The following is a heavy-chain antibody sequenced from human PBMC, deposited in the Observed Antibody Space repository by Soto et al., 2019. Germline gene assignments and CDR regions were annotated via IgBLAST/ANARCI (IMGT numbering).Heavy chain of an antibody. CDR1: CGSISRYY. CDR2: IYYSVST. V-gene: IGHV4-59*01. J-gene: IGHJ6*02. CDR3: ARARYCSSTSCLSGYYGMDV. Sequence: GTLSLTCTVSCGSISRYYWSCIRQPPGKGLEWIGYIYYSVSTNYNPSLKSRVTISVDTPKNQFSLKLSSVTAADTAVYYCARARYCSSTSCLSGYYGMDVWGQGTTVTVSS. D-gene: IGHD2-2*01.